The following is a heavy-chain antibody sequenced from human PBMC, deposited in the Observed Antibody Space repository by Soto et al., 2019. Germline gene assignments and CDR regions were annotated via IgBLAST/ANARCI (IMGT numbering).Heavy chain of an antibody. CDR3: ARAPLLTTVTTGYFDY. J-gene: IGHJ4*02. Sequence: SWKAACGTSGYTFTSYYMHCVGQSHGQGLEWMGIINPSGGSTSYAQKFQGRVTMTRDTSTSTVYMELSSLRSEDTAVYYCARAPLLTTVTTGYFDYWGQGTLVTVSS. D-gene: IGHD4-17*01. CDR2: INPSGGST. V-gene: IGHV1-46*01. CDR1: GYTFTSYY.